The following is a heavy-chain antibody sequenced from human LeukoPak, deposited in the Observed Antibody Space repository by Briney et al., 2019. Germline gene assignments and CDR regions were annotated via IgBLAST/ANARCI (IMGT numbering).Heavy chain of an antibody. CDR3: ARKSILWFGDHEAAFDI. D-gene: IGHD3-10*01. Sequence: SETLSLTCTVSGGSISSYYWSWIRQPPGKGLEWIGYIYYSGSTNYNPSLKSRVTISVDTSKNQFSLRLSSVTAADTAVYYCARKSILWFGDHEAAFDIWGQGTMVTVSS. J-gene: IGHJ3*02. CDR2: IYYSGST. V-gene: IGHV4-59*01. CDR1: GGSISSYY.